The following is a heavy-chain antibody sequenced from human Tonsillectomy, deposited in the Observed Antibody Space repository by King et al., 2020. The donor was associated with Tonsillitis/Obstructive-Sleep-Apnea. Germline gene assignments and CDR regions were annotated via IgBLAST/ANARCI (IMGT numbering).Heavy chain of an antibody. CDR1: GFTFSSYA. J-gene: IGHJ4*02. V-gene: IGHV3-23*04. D-gene: IGHD2-2*01. Sequence: VQLVESGGGLVQPGGSLRLSCAASGFTFSSYAMSWVRQAPGKGLEWVSGISGSGGSTYYADSVKGRFTLSRDNSKNTLYLQMNRLGAEDTAVYYCAKDRSRCSSTTCYRGFDYWGQGTLVTVSS. CDR2: ISGSGGST. CDR3: AKDRSRCSSTTCYRGFDY.